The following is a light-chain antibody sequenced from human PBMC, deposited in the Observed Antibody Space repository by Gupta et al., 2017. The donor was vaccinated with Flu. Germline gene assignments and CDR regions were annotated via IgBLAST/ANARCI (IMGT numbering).Light chain of an antibody. V-gene: IGKV2-30*02. Sequence: VTLGKPAAISCRASHRRGHSDGNQYLEWFQQRRGQCPRRLICQCSNRESGVPDRFSGSGSGSDFTLKVSRGEAEDVGVYYCRQETHWLSTFGQGTKLEIK. CDR2: QCS. CDR1: HRRGHSDGNQY. CDR3: RQETHWLST. J-gene: IGKJ2*01.